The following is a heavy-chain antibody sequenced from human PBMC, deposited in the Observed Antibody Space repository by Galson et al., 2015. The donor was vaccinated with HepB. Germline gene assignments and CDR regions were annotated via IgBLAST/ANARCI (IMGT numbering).Heavy chain of an antibody. CDR3: ARGGLTLRFLEWLRRGAGGMDV. Sequence: SVKVSCKASGGTFSSYAISWVRQAPGPGLEWMGGIIPIFGTANYAQKFQGRVTITADESTSTAYMELSSLRSEDTAVYYCARGGLTLRFLEWLRRGAGGMDVCGQGTTVTVSS. J-gene: IGHJ6*02. CDR1: GGTFSSYA. CDR2: IIPIFGTA. V-gene: IGHV1-69*13. D-gene: IGHD3-3*01.